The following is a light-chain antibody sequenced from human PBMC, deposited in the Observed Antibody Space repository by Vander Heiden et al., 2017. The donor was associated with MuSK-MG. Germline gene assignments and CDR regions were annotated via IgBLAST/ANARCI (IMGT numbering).Light chain of an antibody. CDR3: QQYNNWYT. J-gene: IGKJ2*01. Sequence: EIMMTQPPATLSVSPGERATLSCRANQSVSSNLAWYQQKPGQAPRLLIYSASTRATAIPARFSGSGSGTEFTLTISSLQSEDFAVYYCQQYNNWYTFGQGTKLEIK. CDR1: QSVSSN. V-gene: IGKV3-15*01. CDR2: SAS.